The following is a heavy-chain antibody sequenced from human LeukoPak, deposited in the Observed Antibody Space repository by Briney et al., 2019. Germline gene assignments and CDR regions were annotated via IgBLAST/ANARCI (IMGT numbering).Heavy chain of an antibody. CDR2: ISDGGSEI. V-gene: IGHV3-21*04. Sequence: GGSLRLSCEAAGFTFSFYTMNWVRQAPGQGLEWVSSISDGGSEIYYADSVKGRFAVSRDDAENSLSLQMNSLRVEDTAIYYCAKGKSGSYYSYMDVWGKGTTVTVSS. J-gene: IGHJ6*03. CDR1: GFTFSFYT. CDR3: AKGKSGSYYSYMDV.